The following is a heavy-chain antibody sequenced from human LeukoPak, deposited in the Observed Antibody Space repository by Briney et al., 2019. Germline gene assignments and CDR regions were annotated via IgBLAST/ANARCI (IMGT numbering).Heavy chain of an antibody. CDR3: ARGPQTPYYYDSSGHGGFS. Sequence: SETLSLTCTVSGYSISSGYFWGWIRQPPGKGLEWIGSIYHSGSTYYNPSLKSRVTISVDTSKNQFSLKLSSVTAADTAVYYCARGPQTPYYYDSSGHGGFSWGREPWSPSPQ. CDR1: GYSISSGYF. D-gene: IGHD3-22*01. CDR2: IYHSGST. J-gene: IGHJ5*02. V-gene: IGHV4-38-2*02.